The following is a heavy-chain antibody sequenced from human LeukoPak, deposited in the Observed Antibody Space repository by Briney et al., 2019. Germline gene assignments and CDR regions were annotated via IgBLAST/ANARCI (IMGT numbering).Heavy chain of an antibody. CDR1: GFTFGDYA. Sequence: SGGSLRLSCTASGFTFGDYAMSWIRQAPGKGLEWVGFIRSKVYGETADYAASVKGRFTISRDDSKAIAYLQMNSLKTEDTAVYHCTRDRGAYNLYDYWGQGTLVTVSS. J-gene: IGHJ4*02. D-gene: IGHD1-1*01. CDR2: IRSKVYGETA. CDR3: TRDRGAYNLYDY. V-gene: IGHV3-49*03.